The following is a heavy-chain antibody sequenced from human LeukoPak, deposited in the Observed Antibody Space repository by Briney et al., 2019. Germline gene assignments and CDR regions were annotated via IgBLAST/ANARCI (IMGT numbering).Heavy chain of an antibody. D-gene: IGHD4-11*01. CDR2: ISAYNGNT. V-gene: IGHV1-18*01. Sequence: ASVKVSCKASGYTFTSYGISWVRQAPGQGLEWMGWISAYNGNTNYAQKLQGRVTMTTDTSTSTAYMELRSLRSGDTAVYYCARVELTTSLRYFDYWGQGTLVTVSS. J-gene: IGHJ4*02. CDR1: GYTFTSYG. CDR3: ARVELTTSLRYFDY.